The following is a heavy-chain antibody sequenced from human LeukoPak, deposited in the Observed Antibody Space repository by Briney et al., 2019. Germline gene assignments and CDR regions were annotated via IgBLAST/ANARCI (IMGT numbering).Heavy chain of an antibody. V-gene: IGHV3-64*01. J-gene: IGHJ6*03. CDR2: ISSNGGST. D-gene: IGHD5-12*01. CDR1: GFTFSSYA. Sequence: PGGSLRLSCAASGFTFSSYAMHWVRQAPGKGLEYVSAISSNGGSTYYANSVKGRFTISRDNSKNTLYLQMGSLRAEDMAVYYCARGRGYSGYDWGSFFYMDVWGKGTTVTVSS. CDR3: ARGRGYSGYDWGSFFYMDV.